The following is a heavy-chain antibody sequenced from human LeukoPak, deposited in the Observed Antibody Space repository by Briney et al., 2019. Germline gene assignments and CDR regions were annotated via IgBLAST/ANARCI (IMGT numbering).Heavy chain of an antibody. CDR2: ISTYNGNT. CDR1: GYTFTSYT. D-gene: IGHD4-11*01. J-gene: IGHJ4*02. CDR3: ARERSNYASVGFDY. V-gene: IGHV1-18*01. Sequence: ASVKVSCKPSGYTFTSYTISWVRQAPGQGLEWMGWISTYNGNTKFVQKLQGRVTMTTDTSTSTAYMELRSLRSDDTAVYYCARERSNYASVGFDYWGQGTLVTVSS.